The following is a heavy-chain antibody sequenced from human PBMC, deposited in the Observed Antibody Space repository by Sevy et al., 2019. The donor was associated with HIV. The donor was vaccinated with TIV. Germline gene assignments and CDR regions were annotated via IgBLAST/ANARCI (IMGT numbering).Heavy chain of an antibody. J-gene: IGHJ4*02. CDR3: ARDRGEILSSAFDY. CDR2: ISYDGRNTK. Sequence: GGSLRLSCVGSGFSFSDHRMHWVRQPPGKGLEWMAVISYDGRNTKYKADSVKGRFTISRDNSKNTLYLQMNSLRAEDTAIYYCARDRGEILSSAFDYWGQGTLVTVSS. CDR1: GFSFSDHR. V-gene: IGHV3-30*03. D-gene: IGHD3-16*01.